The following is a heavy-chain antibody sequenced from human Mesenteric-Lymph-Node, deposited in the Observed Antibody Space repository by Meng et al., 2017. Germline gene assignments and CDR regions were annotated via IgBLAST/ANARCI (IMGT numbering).Heavy chain of an antibody. J-gene: IGHJ3*02. D-gene: IGHD3-22*01. CDR2: INWNGGST. V-gene: IGHV3-20*04. CDR3: ARGEDTMIVLDAFDI. CDR1: GFTFDDYG. Sequence: GESLKISCAASGFTFDDYGMSWVRQAPGKGLEWVSGINWNGGSTGYADSVKGRFTISRDNAKNSLYLQMNSLRAEDTAVYYCARGEDTMIVLDAFDIWGQGTMVTVSS.